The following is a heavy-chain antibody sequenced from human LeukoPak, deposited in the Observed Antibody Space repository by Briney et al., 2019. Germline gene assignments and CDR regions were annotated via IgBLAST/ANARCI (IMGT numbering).Heavy chain of an antibody. V-gene: IGHV4-34*01. CDR2: INHSGST. CDR1: GPSSSGYY. CDR3: AAQWLGTIHWFDP. J-gene: IGHJ5*02. Sequence: SETMSLTCGVYGPSSSGYYCTCVRQPPGNGLEWIAEINHSGSTTYNPSLKSRVPISVDTSKNQFYLKLRSVTAADTAVYYCAAQWLGTIHWFDPWGQGTLVTVSS. D-gene: IGHD6-19*01.